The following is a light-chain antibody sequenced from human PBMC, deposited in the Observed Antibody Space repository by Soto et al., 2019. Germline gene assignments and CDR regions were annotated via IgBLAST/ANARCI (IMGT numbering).Light chain of an antibody. V-gene: IGKV1-39*01. Sequence: DIQMTRSPSSLSASVGDRVTLTCRASETISTFLNWYQHKPGRAPKLLIYAASRLQSGVPSRFSGSGSGTDFTLTINGLQPEDFASYYCQQSYSLSPITFGQGTRLEIK. CDR3: QQSYSLSPIT. CDR2: AAS. CDR1: ETISTF. J-gene: IGKJ5*01.